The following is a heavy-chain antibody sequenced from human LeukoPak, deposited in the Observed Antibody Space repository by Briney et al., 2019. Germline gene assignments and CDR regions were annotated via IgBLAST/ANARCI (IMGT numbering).Heavy chain of an antibody. Sequence: GGSLRLSCEGSAFIFSGHWMTWVRQAPGKGLEWVANIKGDGSETSYVTSVRGRFTISRGNAKNSLYLQMNNLRVEDTAVYYCAREEVKSFDNWGQGTLVTVSS. CDR3: AREEVKSFDN. CDR2: IKGDGSET. CDR1: AFIFSGHW. V-gene: IGHV3-7*03. J-gene: IGHJ4*02.